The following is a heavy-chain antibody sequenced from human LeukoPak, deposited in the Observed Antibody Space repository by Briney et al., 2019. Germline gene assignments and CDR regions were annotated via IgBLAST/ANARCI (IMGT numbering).Heavy chain of an antibody. V-gene: IGHV4-34*01. J-gene: IGHJ4*02. CDR2: INHSGST. D-gene: IGHD3-22*01. CDR3: VTYYFDSSGPKKNY. CDR1: GGSFSGYY. Sequence: KASETLSLTCAVYGGSFSGYYWSWIRQPPGKGLEWIGEINHSGSTNYNSSLKSRVTISVDTSKKQFSLKLSSVTAADTAVYYCVTYYFDSSGPKKNYWGQGTLVTVSS.